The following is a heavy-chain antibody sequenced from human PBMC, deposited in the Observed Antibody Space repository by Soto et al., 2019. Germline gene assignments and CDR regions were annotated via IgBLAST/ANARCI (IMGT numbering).Heavy chain of an antibody. CDR3: ARDGAPIVVVPAAIGLDYGMEV. CDR2: IIPIFGTA. V-gene: IGHV1-69*01. Sequence: QVQLVQSGAEVKKPGSSVKVSCKASGGTFSSYAISWVRQAPGQGLEWMGGIIPIFGTANYAQKFQGRVTITADESTSTAYMELSSLRSEDTAVYYCARDGAPIVVVPAAIGLDYGMEVWGQGTTVTVSS. CDR1: GGTFSSYA. D-gene: IGHD2-2*01. J-gene: IGHJ6*02.